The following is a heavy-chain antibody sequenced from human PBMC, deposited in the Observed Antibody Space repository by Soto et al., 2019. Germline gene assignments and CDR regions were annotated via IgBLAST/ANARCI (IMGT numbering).Heavy chain of an antibody. J-gene: IGHJ4*02. Sequence: GGSLRLSCAASGFTFSNAWMNWVRQAPGKGLEWVGRIKSKTDGGTTDYAAPVKGRFTISRDDSKNTLYLQMNSLKTEDTAVYYCTTDPYCSGGSCPFDYWGQGTLVTVSS. CDR1: GFTFSNAW. CDR2: IKSKTDGGTT. CDR3: TTDPYCSGGSCPFDY. V-gene: IGHV3-15*07. D-gene: IGHD2-15*01.